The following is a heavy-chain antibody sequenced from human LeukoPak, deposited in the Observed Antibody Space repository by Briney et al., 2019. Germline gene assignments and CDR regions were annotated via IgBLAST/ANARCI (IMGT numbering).Heavy chain of an antibody. CDR3: ARVSWFPGTSYYYMDV. CDR2: IYYSGTT. Sequence: PSETLSLTCTVSGGSISSYYWSWIRQPPGKGLELIGYIYYSGTTNYNPSLKSRVTISIDTSDNQFSLNLSSVTAADTAVYYCARVSWFPGTSYYYMDVWGKGTTVNVSS. D-gene: IGHD1-1*01. J-gene: IGHJ6*03. V-gene: IGHV4-59*01. CDR1: GGSISSYY.